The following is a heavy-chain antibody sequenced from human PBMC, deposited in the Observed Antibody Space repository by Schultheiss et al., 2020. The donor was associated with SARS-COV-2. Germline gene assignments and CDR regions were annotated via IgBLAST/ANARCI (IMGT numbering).Heavy chain of an antibody. J-gene: IGHJ3*02. D-gene: IGHD2-2*01. CDR3: TTDSGGHIVVVPAAIAGAFDI. Sequence: GGSLRLSCAASGFTFSLYAMHWVRQAPGKGLEWVGRIKSKTDGETTDYAAPVKGRFTISRDDSKNTLYLQMNSLKTEDTAVYYCTTDSGGHIVVVPAAIAGAFDIWGQGTMVTVSS. V-gene: IGHV3-15*01. CDR1: GFTFSLYA. CDR2: IKSKTDGETT.